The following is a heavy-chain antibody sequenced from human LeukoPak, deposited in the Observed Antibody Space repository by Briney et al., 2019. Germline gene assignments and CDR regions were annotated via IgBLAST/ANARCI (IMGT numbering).Heavy chain of an antibody. Sequence: SETLSLTCTVSGGSVSSGSYYWSWIRQPPGKGLEWIGYIYYSGSTNYNPSLKSRVTISVDTSKNQFSLKLSSVTAADTAVYYCARGPYINPSTYYYGSGSFYFDYWGQGTLVTVSS. CDR2: IYYSGST. J-gene: IGHJ4*02. D-gene: IGHD3-10*01. V-gene: IGHV4-61*01. CDR1: GGSVSSGSYY. CDR3: ARGPYINPSTYYYGSGSFYFDY.